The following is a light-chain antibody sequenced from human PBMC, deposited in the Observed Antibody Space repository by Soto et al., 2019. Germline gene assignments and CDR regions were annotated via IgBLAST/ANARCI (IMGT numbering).Light chain of an antibody. CDR3: QQGSNWPPGLT. Sequence: EIAMTQSPATLSVSPGERATLSCRASQSVSSYLAWYQQKPGQAPRLLIYDASNRATGIPARFSGSGSGTDFTLTISSLEPEDFAVYYCQQGSNWPPGLTFGGGTKVDNK. V-gene: IGKV3-11*01. CDR2: DAS. J-gene: IGKJ4*01. CDR1: QSVSSY.